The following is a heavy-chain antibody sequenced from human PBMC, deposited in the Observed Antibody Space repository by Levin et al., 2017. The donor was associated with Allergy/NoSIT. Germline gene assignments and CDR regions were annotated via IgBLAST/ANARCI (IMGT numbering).Heavy chain of an antibody. D-gene: IGHD5-18*01. Sequence: GESLKISCAASGFTFSSYAMHWVRQAPGKGLEWVAVISYDGSNKYYADSVKGRFTISRDNSKNTLYLQMNSLRAEDTAVYYCARSGGYSYGSGMDVWGQGTTVTVSS. CDR2: ISYDGSNK. CDR3: ARSGGYSYGSGMDV. J-gene: IGHJ6*02. CDR1: GFTFSSYA. V-gene: IGHV3-30*04.